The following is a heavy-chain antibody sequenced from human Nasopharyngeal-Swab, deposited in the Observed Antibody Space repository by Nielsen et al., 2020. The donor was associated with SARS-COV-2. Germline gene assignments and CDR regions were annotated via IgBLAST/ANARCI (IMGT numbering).Heavy chain of an antibody. D-gene: IGHD2-2*01. J-gene: IGHJ3*02. CDR3: ARDPLVPAASDAFDI. CDR2: IYYSGST. CDR1: GGSVSNGSYY. Sequence: GSLRLSCTVSGGSVSNGSYYWSWIRQPPGKGLEWIGYIYYSGSTNYNPSLKSRVTISVDTSKNQFSLKLSSVTAADTAVYYCARDPLVPAASDAFDIWGQGTMVTVSS. V-gene: IGHV4-61*01.